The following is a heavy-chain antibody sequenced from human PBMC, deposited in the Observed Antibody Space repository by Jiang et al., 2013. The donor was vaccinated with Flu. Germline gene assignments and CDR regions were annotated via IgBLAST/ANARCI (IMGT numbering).Heavy chain of an antibody. J-gene: IGHJ6*02. CDR2: ISSSGSTI. Sequence: SGFTFSDYYMSWIRQAPGKGLEWVSYISSSGSTIYYADSVKGRFTISRDNAKNSLYRQMNSLRAEDTAVYYCARDGVRKSREGYYGMDVWGQGTTVTVSS. CDR3: ARDGVRKSREGYYGMDV. V-gene: IGHV3-11*01. CDR1: GFTFSDYY.